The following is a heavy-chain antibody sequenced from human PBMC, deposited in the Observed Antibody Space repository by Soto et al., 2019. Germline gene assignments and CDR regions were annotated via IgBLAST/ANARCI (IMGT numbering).Heavy chain of an antibody. CDR1: GFTFSTYS. CDR3: ARDPSDCSSTSCWGYYALDV. J-gene: IGHJ6*02. CDR2: ISSSGTYI. D-gene: IGHD2-2*01. V-gene: IGHV3-21*01. Sequence: PGGSLRLSCAASGFTFSTYSMNWVRQAPGKGLEWASSISSSGTYIHYADSLKGRFTISRDNAKNSLYLQMISLRAEDTAVYYCARDPSDCSSTSCWGYYALDVWGQGTTVTVSS.